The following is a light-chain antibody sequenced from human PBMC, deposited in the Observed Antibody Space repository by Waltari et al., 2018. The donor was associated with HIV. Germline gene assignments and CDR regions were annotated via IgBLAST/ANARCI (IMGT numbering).Light chain of an antibody. CDR3: AAWGNSLSLL. V-gene: IGLV1-47*01. Sequence: QSVLTQPPSASGTPGPRVTISCSGSSSNLGSDYVYWYQQHPGTAPKLLRYRNNQRPSGVPDRFSGSKSGTSASLAISGLRSEDEADYYCAAWGNSLSLLFGGGTKLTVL. CDR2: RNN. CDR1: SSNLGSDY. J-gene: IGLJ2*01.